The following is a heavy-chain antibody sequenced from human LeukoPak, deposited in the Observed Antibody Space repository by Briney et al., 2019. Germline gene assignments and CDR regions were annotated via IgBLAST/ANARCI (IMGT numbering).Heavy chain of an antibody. D-gene: IGHD6-6*01. CDR1: GFTFRGYW. J-gene: IGHJ4*02. V-gene: IGHV3-7*01. Sequence: PGGSLRLSCAASGFTFRGYWMSWVRQAPGKGLEWVANIKEDGSEKYYVDSVKGRFTISRDNAKNSLNLQMASLRVEDTAVYYCTRGDSSSKIDYWGQGTLVTVSS. CDR2: IKEDGSEK. CDR3: TRGDSSSKIDY.